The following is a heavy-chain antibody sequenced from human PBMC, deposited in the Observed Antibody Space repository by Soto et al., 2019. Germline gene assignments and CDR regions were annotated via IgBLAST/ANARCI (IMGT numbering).Heavy chain of an antibody. D-gene: IGHD6-13*01. CDR3: ARGSAGYSSSWYFDY. J-gene: IGHJ4*02. CDR2: INHSGST. Sequence: QVQLQQWGAGLLKPSETLSLTYAVYGGSFSGYYWSWIRQPPGKGLEWIGEINHSGSTNYNPSLKSRVTISVDTSKNQFSLKLSSVTAADTAVYYCARGSAGYSSSWYFDYWGQGTLVTVSS. CDR1: GGSFSGYY. V-gene: IGHV4-34*01.